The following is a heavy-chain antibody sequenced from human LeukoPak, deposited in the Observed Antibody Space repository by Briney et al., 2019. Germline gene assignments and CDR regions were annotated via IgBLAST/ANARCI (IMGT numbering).Heavy chain of an antibody. Sequence: GGSLRLSCTASGFTFGDYAMSWFRQAPGKGLEWVGFIRSKAYGGTTEYAASVKGRFTISRDDSKSIAYLQMNSLKTEDTAVYYCTRDWYGSGSPTNLRPGAFGIWGQGTMVTVSS. J-gene: IGHJ3*02. D-gene: IGHD3-10*01. CDR1: GFTFGDYA. CDR3: TRDWYGSGSPTNLRPGAFGI. CDR2: IRSKAYGGTT. V-gene: IGHV3-49*03.